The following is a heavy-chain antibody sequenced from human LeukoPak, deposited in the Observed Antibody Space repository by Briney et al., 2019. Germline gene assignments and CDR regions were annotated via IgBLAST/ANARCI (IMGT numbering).Heavy chain of an antibody. CDR3: AKDIYGGLVVVITGAFDI. D-gene: IGHD3-22*01. CDR2: ISYDGSNK. Sequence: GGSLRLSCAASGFTFSSYWMSWVRQAPGKGLEWVAVISYDGSNKYYADSVKGRFTISRDNSKNTLYLQMNSLRAEDTAVYYCAKDIYGGLVVVITGAFDIWGQGTMVTVSS. J-gene: IGHJ3*02. V-gene: IGHV3-30*18. CDR1: GFTFSSYW.